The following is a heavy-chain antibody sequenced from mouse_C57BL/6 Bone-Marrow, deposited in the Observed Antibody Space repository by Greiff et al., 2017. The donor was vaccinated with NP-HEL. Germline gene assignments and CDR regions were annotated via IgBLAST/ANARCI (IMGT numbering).Heavy chain of an antibody. D-gene: IGHD4-1*01. CDR2: ISDGGSYT. V-gene: IGHV5-4*01. CDR1: GFTFSSYA. J-gene: IGHJ2*01. CDR3: AREGVTGTGDFDY. Sequence: EVQLVESGGGLVKPGGSLKLSCAASGFTFSSYAMSWVRQTPEKRLEWVATISDGGSYTYYPDNVKGRFTISRDNAKNNLYLQMSHLKSEDTAMYYCAREGVTGTGDFDYWGQGTTLTVTS.